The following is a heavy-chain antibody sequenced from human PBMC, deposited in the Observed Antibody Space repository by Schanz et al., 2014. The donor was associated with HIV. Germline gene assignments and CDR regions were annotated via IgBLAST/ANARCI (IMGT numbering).Heavy chain of an antibody. CDR1: GGSFSSYA. CDR2: IIPIFATA. D-gene: IGHD3-3*02. Sequence: QVQLVQSGAEVKKPGSSVKVSCKASGGSFSSYAINWVRQAPGQGLEWMGTIIPIFATADSAQKFQGRLTITADDSTSTAYMELSSLRSEDSAVYFCARAAFSSEYYYGMDVWGQGTTVTVSS. CDR3: ARAAFSSEYYYGMDV. J-gene: IGHJ6*02. V-gene: IGHV1-69*18.